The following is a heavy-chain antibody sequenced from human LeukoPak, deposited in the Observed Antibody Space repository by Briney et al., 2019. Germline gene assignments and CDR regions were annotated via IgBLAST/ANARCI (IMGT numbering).Heavy chain of an antibody. Sequence: SETLSLTCAVYGGSFSGFYWSWIRQPPGKGLEWIGEINHSGSTNYNPSLKSRVTIPVDTSKNQFSPKLSSVTAVDTAVYYCARGLGGYSSSWYEVRNYYFDYWGQGTLVTVSS. V-gene: IGHV4-34*01. D-gene: IGHD6-13*01. CDR2: INHSGST. J-gene: IGHJ4*02. CDR3: ARGLGGYSSSWYEVRNYYFDY. CDR1: GGSFSGFY.